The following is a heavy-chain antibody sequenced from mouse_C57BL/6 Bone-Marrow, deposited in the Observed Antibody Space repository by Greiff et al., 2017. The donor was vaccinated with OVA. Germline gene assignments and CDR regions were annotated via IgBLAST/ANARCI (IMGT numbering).Heavy chain of an antibody. J-gene: IGHJ4*01. CDR1: GFNIKDDY. CDR3: TTKDLKGAMDC. V-gene: IGHV14-4*01. Sequence: VQLKESGAELVRPGASVKLSCTASGFNIKDDYMHWVKQRPEQGLEWIGWIDPENGDTEYASKFQGKATITADTSSNTAYLQLSSLTSEDTAVYYCTTKDLKGAMDCWGQGTSVTVSS. D-gene: IGHD1-3*01. CDR2: IDPENGDT.